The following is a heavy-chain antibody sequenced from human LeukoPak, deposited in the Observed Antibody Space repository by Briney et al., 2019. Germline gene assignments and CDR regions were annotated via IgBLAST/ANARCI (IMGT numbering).Heavy chain of an antibody. J-gene: IGHJ6*03. CDR3: ARDRSPPKQLAELLGYYYYYMDV. V-gene: IGHV1-8*01. CDR2: MNPNSGNT. CDR1: GYTFTSSD. D-gene: IGHD6-6*01. Sequence: ASVTVSCKASGYTFTSSDINWVRQALGQGLEWMGWMNPNSGNTGFAQKFQGRVTMTRITSISTAYMELSSLRSEDTAVYYCARDRSPPKQLAELLGYYYYYMDVWGKGTTVTVSS.